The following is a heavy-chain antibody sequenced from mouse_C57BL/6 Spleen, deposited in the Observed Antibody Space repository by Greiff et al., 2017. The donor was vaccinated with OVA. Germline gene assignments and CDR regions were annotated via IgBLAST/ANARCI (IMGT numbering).Heavy chain of an antibody. J-gene: IGHJ2*01. D-gene: IGHD2-3*01. CDR2: IDPETGGT. CDR1: GYTFTDYE. CDR3: TGGWLHYFDY. Sequence: VQGVESGAELVRPGASVTLSCKASGYTFTDYEMHWVKQTPVHGLEWIGAIDPETGGTAYNQKFKGKAILTADKSSSTAYMELRSLTSEDSAVYYCTGGWLHYFDYWGQGTTLTVSS. V-gene: IGHV1-15*01.